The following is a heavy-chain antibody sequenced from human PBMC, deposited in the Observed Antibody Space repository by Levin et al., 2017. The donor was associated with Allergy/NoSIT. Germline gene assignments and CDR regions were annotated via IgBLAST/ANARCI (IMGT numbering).Heavy chain of an antibody. CDR1: GFTFSSYG. V-gene: IGHV3-33*06. Sequence: SGGSLRLSCAASGFTFSSYGMHWVRQAPGKGLEWVAVIWYDGTNKNYADSVKGRFTISRDNSKNTVYLQMNTLRVEDTAVYYCAKGQAYDNLLTGFYWGQGTQVIVSS. J-gene: IGHJ4*02. CDR2: IWYDGTNK. CDR3: AKGQAYDNLLTGFY. D-gene: IGHD3-9*01.